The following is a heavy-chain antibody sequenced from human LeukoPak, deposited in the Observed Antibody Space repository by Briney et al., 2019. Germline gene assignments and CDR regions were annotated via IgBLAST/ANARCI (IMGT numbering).Heavy chain of an antibody. CDR1: GFTVSSSY. CDR3: ASSLYGDDNY. J-gene: IGHJ4*02. V-gene: IGHV3-53*01. CDR2: IYSDTRT. D-gene: IGHD3-16*02. Sequence: GGSLRLSCTASGFTVSSSYMSWVRQAPGKGLEWVSVIYSDTRTYYADSVKGRFTISSDNSKNTLYLQMNSLRAEDTAVYYCASSLYGDDNYWGQGTLVTV.